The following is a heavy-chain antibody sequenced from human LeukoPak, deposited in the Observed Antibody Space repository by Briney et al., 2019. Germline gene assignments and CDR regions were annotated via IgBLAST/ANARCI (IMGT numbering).Heavy chain of an antibody. CDR2: INWNGGST. CDR1: GFTFDDYG. D-gene: IGHD2-2*01. J-gene: IGHJ4*02. Sequence: RSGGSLRLSCAASGFTFDDYGTSWVRQAPGKGLEWVSGINWNGGSTGYADSVKGRFTNSRDNAKNSLYLQMNSLKAEDTALYYCARDGEYCSSTSCYGYWGQGTLVTVSS. CDR3: ARDGEYCSSTSCYGY. V-gene: IGHV3-20*04.